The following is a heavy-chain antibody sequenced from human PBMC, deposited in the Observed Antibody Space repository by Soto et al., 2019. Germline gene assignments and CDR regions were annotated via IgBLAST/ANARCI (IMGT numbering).Heavy chain of an antibody. Sequence: KGLEWVSAISGSGGSTYYADSVKGRFTISRDNSKNTLYLQMNSLRAEDTAVYYCAKVASSGYRTYYFDYWGQGTL. V-gene: IGHV3-23*01. CDR2: ISGSGGST. CDR3: AKVASSGYRTYYFDY. D-gene: IGHD3-22*01. J-gene: IGHJ4*02.